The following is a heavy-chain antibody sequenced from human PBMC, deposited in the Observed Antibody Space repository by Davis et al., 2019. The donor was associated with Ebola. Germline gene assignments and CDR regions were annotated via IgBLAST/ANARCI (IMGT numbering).Heavy chain of an antibody. CDR3: ARDLNTHLDP. CDR2: IYYSGST. CDR1: GGSISSYY. D-gene: IGHD2-2*02. J-gene: IGHJ5*02. V-gene: IGHV4-59*01. Sequence: SETLSLTCTVSGGSISSYYWSWIRQPPGKGLEWIGFIYYSGSTIYNPSLKSRVTISVDTSKNQFSLKLNSVTAADTAVYYCARDLNTHLDPWGQGTLVTVSS.